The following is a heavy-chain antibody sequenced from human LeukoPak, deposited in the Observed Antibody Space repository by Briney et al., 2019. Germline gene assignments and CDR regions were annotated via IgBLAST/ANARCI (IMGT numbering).Heavy chain of an antibody. CDR3: TRIPSYYDSSGVDY. V-gene: IGHV3-73*01. CDR2: IRSKANSYAT. Sequence: PGRSLRLSCAASGFTFSGSAMHWVRQASGKGLEWVGRIRSKANSYATAYAASVKGRFTISRDDSKNTAYLQMNSLKTEDTAVYYCTRIPSYYDSSGVDYWGQGTLVTVSS. CDR1: GFTFSGSA. D-gene: IGHD3-22*01. J-gene: IGHJ4*02.